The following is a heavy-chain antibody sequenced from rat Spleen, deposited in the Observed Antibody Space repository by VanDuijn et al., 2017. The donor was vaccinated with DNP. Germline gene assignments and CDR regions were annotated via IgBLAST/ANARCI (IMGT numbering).Heavy chain of an antibody. J-gene: IGHJ3*01. CDR1: GFTFSSFA. CDR3: ARSDSYGFPY. D-gene: IGHD1-2*01. V-gene: IGHV5-29*01. Sequence: EVKLVESGGGLVQPGRSMKLSCAASGFTFSSFAMAWVRQAPTKGLEWVASISYDGSDTYYRDSVKGRFTISRDNAKSTLYLQMDSLRSEDTATYYCARSDSYGFPYWGQGTLVTVSS. CDR2: ISYDGSDT.